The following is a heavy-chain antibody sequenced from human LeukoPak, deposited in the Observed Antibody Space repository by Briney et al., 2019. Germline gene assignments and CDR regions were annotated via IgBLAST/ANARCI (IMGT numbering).Heavy chain of an antibody. Sequence: GSLRLSCAASGFTFSSYWMTWVRQAPGKGLEWVSVIYSGGSTYYADSVKGRFTISRDNSKNTLYLQMNSLRAEDTAVYYCARAGGPRDYWGQGTLVTVSS. J-gene: IGHJ4*02. V-gene: IGHV3-66*01. CDR1: GFTFSSYW. D-gene: IGHD3-10*01. CDR3: ARAGGPRDY. CDR2: IYSGGST.